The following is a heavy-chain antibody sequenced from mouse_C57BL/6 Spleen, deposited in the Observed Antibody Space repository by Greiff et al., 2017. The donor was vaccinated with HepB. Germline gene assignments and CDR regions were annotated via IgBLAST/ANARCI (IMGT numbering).Heavy chain of an antibody. D-gene: IGHD1-1*01. CDR2: IYPGSGST. CDR3: ARCHYYYGSRLWYFDV. Sequence: QVHVKQPGAELVKPGASVKMSCKASGYTFTSYWITWVKQRPGQGLEWIGDIYPGSGSTNYNEKFKSKATLTVDTSSSTAYMQLSSLTSEDSAVYYCARCHYYYGSRLWYFDVWGTGTTVTVSS. CDR1: GYTFTSYW. J-gene: IGHJ1*03. V-gene: IGHV1-55*01.